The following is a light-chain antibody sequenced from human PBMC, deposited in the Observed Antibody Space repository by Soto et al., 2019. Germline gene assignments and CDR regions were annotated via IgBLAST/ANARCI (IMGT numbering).Light chain of an antibody. J-gene: IGKJ3*01. Sequence: EIVLTQSPAILSLSPGERATLSCRASQSVAYTYLAWFQQKPGQAPRLLIYGASNRATGIPDRFSGSGSGTDFTLTISRLEPEDFAVYYCQQYGTSPFTFGPGTKVDIK. V-gene: IGKV3-20*01. CDR3: QQYGTSPFT. CDR1: QSVAYTY. CDR2: GAS.